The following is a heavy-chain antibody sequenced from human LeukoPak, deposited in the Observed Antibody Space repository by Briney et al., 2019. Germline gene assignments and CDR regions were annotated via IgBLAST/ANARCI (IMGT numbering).Heavy chain of an antibody. CDR1: GGSISSSSYY. V-gene: IGHV4-39*07. D-gene: IGHD1-26*01. CDR3: ARGGSYTMVKNY. Sequence: SETLSLTCTVSGGSISSSSYYWGWIRQPPGKGLEWIGSMYSSGSTYYNPSLKSRVTISVDTSKNQFSLKLSSVTAADTAVYYCARGGSYTMVKNYWGQGILVTVSS. CDR2: MYSSGST. J-gene: IGHJ4*02.